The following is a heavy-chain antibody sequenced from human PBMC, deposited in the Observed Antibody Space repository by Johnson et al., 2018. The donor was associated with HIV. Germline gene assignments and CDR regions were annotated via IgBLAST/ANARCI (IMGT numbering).Heavy chain of an antibody. CDR2: IWYDGSNK. CDR1: GFTFNSYG. CDR3: AKERDSGSYFDAFDL. V-gene: IGHV3-33*06. Sequence: VQLVESGGGVVQPGRSLRLSCAASGFTFNSYGMHWVRQAPGKGLEWVAVIWYDGSNKYYADSVKGRFTISRDNSKNTLDLQMNSLSAEDTAVDYCAKERDSGSYFDAFDLWGQGTMVTISS. D-gene: IGHD1-26*01. J-gene: IGHJ3*01.